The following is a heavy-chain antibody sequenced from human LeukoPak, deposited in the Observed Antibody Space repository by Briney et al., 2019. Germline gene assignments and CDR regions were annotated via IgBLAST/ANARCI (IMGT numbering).Heavy chain of an antibody. J-gene: IGHJ4*02. D-gene: IGHD1-1*01. V-gene: IGHV5-51*01. Sequence: GESLKISCKGSGYSFTTYWIGWVRQMPGKGLELLGVIYPGESDTRYSPSFQGQVTISADRSISTAYLQWSSLKASDTAMYYCARQGGTGYYFDYWGQGTLVTVSS. CDR3: ARQGGTGYYFDY. CDR1: GYSFTTYW. CDR2: IYPGESDT.